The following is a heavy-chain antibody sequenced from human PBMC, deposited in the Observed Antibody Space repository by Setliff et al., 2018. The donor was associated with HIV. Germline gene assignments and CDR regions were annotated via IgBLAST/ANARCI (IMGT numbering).Heavy chain of an antibody. CDR1: GGSFSGYY. J-gene: IGHJ1*01. V-gene: IGHV4-34*01. CDR2: INHSGST. Sequence: SETLSLTCAGYGGSFSGYYWSWIRQPPGKGLEWIGEINHSGSTNYNPSLKSRVTISVDTSKNQFSLKLSSVTAADTAVYYCARGQGYYDSSGYYYEYFQHWAQGTRVTVS. D-gene: IGHD3-22*01. CDR3: ARGQGYYDSSGYYYEYFQH.